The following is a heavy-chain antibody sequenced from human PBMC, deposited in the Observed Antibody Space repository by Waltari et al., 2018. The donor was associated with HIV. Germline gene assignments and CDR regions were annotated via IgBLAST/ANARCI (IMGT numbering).Heavy chain of an antibody. Sequence: QVQLQESGPGLVKPSQPLSLTCTVSGRSISRSSYYWSWIRQPAGKGLEWIGRIYTSGSTNYNPSLKSRVTISVDTSKNQFSLKLSSVTAADTAVYYCAREAFRAGYYWGQGTLVTVSS. D-gene: IGHD3-3*02. CDR3: AREAFRAGYY. V-gene: IGHV4-61*02. CDR2: IYTSGST. CDR1: GRSISRSSYY. J-gene: IGHJ4*02.